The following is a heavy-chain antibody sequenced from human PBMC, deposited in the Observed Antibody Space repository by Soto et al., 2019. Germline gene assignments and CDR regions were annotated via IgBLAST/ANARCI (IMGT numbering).Heavy chain of an antibody. V-gene: IGHV5-51*01. CDR2: IYPGDSDR. CDR3: VRYRSRDYYYGMDV. D-gene: IGHD1-26*01. J-gene: IGHJ6*02. Sequence: GESLKISCKGSGYSFDNYWIGWVRQMPGKGLEWMAIIYPGDSDRRYSPSFQGQVTISADQSISTAYLQWSSLKASDTANYYCVRYRSRDYYYGMDVWCQGTTVTVSS. CDR1: GYSFDNYW.